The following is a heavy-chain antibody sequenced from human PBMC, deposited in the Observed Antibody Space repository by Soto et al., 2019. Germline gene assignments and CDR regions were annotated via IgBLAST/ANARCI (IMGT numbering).Heavy chain of an antibody. D-gene: IGHD2-2*01. CDR3: ATGPSYCSNIAYYVNAFHI. CDR2: INHRGST. J-gene: IGHJ3*02. Sequence: QVQLQQWGAGLLKPSETLSLTCGGGSFSGYHWSWIRQPPGKGLEWIGEINHRGSTNYHPSLESRVTISVDAAKNPFSLNLSSVTAADTAVYYCATGPSYCSNIAYYVNAFHIWGQGTMVTVSS. CDR1: GSFSGYH. V-gene: IGHV4-34*01.